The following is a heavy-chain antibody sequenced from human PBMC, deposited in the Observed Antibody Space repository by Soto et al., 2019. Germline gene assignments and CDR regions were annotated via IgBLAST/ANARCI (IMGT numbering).Heavy chain of an antibody. CDR3: ARAYADYGDYVGFDY. D-gene: IGHD4-17*01. CDR1: GFTVSSHY. Sequence: EVQLVESGGGLVQPGGSLRLSCAASGFTVSSHYMSWVRQAPGKGLEWVSVIYSGGSTYYADSVKGRFTISRDNSKNTLYLQMNSLRAEDTAVYYCARAYADYGDYVGFDYWGQGTLVTVSS. J-gene: IGHJ4*02. CDR2: IYSGGST. V-gene: IGHV3-66*01.